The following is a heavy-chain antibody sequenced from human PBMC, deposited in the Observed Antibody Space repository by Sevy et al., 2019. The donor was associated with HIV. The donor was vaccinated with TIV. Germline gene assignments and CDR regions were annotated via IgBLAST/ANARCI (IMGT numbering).Heavy chain of an antibody. CDR3: AKVPAIVRGVIVPKYYFDY. Sequence: GGSLRLSCAASGFTFSSYAMSWVRQAPGKGLEWVSAISGSGGSTYYADSVKGRFTISRDNSKNTLYLQMNSLRAEDTAVYYCAKVPAIVRGVIVPKYYFDYWGQGTLVTVSS. V-gene: IGHV3-23*01. CDR1: GFTFSSYA. J-gene: IGHJ4*02. CDR2: ISGSGGST. D-gene: IGHD3-10*01.